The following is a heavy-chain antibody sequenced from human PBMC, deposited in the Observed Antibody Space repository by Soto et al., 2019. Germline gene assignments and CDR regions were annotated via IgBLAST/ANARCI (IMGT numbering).Heavy chain of an antibody. V-gene: IGHV3-23*01. J-gene: IGHJ6*02. D-gene: IGHD3-3*01. CDR2: ISGSGGST. CDR3: AKDHYDFWSGPSGMDV. Sequence: GGSLRLSCAASGFTFSSYAMSWVRQAPRKGLEWVSAISGSGGSTYYADSVKGRFTISRDNSKNTLYLQMNSLRAEDTAVYYCAKDHYDFWSGPSGMDVWGQGXTVTVYS. CDR1: GFTFSSYA.